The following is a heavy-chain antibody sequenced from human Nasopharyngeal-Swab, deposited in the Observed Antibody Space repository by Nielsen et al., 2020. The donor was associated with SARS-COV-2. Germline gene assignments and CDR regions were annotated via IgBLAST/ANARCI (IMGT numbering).Heavy chain of an antibody. D-gene: IGHD4-17*01. V-gene: IGHV4-30-2*04. Sequence: PGKGLEWIGYIYHSGSTYYNPSLKSRVTISVDTSKNQFSLKLSSVTAADTAVYYCAREPTVTTKTGYYYYGMDVWGQGTTVTVSS. CDR3: AREPTVTTKTGYYYYGMDV. J-gene: IGHJ6*02. CDR2: IYHSGST.